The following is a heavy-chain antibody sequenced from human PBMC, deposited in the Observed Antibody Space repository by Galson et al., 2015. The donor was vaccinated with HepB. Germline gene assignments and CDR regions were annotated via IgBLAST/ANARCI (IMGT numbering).Heavy chain of an antibody. V-gene: IGHV3-74*01. D-gene: IGHD2-15*01. J-gene: IGHJ4*02. CDR2: ISSDGSGT. Sequence: SLRLSCAGSGFTFSSYWMHWVRQAPGKGLVWVSHISSDGSGTSYADSVQGRFTISRDNAKNTLYLQMNNLRVEDTAVYYCARDLILAARGRAFDCWGQGTLVTVSS. CDR1: GFTFSSYW. CDR3: ARDLILAARGRAFDC.